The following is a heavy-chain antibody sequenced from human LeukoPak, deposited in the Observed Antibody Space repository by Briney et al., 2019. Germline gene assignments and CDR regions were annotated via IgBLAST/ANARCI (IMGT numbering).Heavy chain of an antibody. CDR1: GFTFSSYA. Sequence: GGSLRLSCAASGFTFSSYAMSWVRQAPGKGLEWVSSTGDSDANTYYADSVKGGITISRDNSKKRLYLQMNSLTAEDRAVYYCAKDGEDITSPRGYFQHWGQGTLVTVSS. J-gene: IGHJ1*01. D-gene: IGHD2-15*01. CDR3: AKDGEDITSPRGYFQH. V-gene: IGHV3-23*01. CDR2: TGDSDANT.